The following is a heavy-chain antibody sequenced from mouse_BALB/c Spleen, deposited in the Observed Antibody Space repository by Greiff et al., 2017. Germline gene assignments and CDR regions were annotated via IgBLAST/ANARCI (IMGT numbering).Heavy chain of an antibody. CDR1: GFNIKDYY. V-gene: IGHV14-4*02. J-gene: IGHJ2*01. CDR2: IDPENGDT. Sequence: EVQLQQSGAELVRSGASVKLSCTASGFNIKDYYMHWVKQRPEQGLEWIGWIDPENGDTEYAPKFQGKATMTADTSSNTAYLQLSSLTSEDTAVYYCARSGDYGPHFDYWGQGTTLTVSS. D-gene: IGHD2-4*01. CDR3: ARSGDYGPHFDY.